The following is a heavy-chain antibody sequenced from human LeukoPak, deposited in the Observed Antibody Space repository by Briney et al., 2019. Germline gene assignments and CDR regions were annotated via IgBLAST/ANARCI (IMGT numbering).Heavy chain of an antibody. J-gene: IGHJ4*02. CDR1: GFTFSSYG. D-gene: IGHD3-22*01. CDR2: ISYDGSNK. Sequence: PGGSLRLSCTASGFTFSSYGMHWVRQAPGKGLQEVAVISYDGSNKYYADSVKGRFTISRDNSKNTLYLQMNSLRAEDTAVYYCAKVALDTMIVVVLPDYWGQGTLVTVSS. V-gene: IGHV3-30*18. CDR3: AKVALDTMIVVVLPDY.